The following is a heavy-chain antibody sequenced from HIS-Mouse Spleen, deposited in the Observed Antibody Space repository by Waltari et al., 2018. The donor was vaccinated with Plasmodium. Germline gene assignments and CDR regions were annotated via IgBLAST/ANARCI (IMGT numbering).Heavy chain of an antibody. J-gene: IGHJ3*02. V-gene: IGHV3-53*01. CDR1: GFTVSSNN. CDR2: IYSCGST. CDR3: ARGMKRSSSAFDI. D-gene: IGHD6-6*01. Sequence: EVQLVDSGGGFIQPGGSLRLSCAASGFTVSSNNISWVRQAPGRGLEWVSVIYSCGSTYYADSVTCRFTISRYNSTHTLYLQMNSLRAEDTAVYYCARGMKRSSSAFDIWGQGTMVTVSS.